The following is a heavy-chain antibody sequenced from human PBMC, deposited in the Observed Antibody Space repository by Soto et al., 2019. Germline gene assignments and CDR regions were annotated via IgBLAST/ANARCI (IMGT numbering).Heavy chain of an antibody. D-gene: IGHD1-26*01. J-gene: IGHJ5*02. CDR2: INPHGGST. Sequence: ASVKVSCKAPRDTFTSYYINWVRQAPGQGLEWMGVINPHGGSTAYAQKFKGRVTLTRDTSASTVYMEVSSLMSEDTAMYYCARSSGGNFGIIIEGTNWFAPWGKRTLVTVSS. V-gene: IGHV1-46*01. CDR3: ARSSGGNFGIIIEGTNWFAP. CDR1: RDTFTSYY.